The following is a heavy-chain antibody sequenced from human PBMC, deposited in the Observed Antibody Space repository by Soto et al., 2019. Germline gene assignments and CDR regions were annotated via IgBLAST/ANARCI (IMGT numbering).Heavy chain of an antibody. CDR2: INHSGST. V-gene: IGHV4-34*01. J-gene: IGHJ4*02. Sequence: SETLSLTCAVYGGSFSGYYWSWIRQPPGKGLEWIGEINHSGSTNYNPSLKSRVTISEDTSKNQFSLKLSSVTAADTAVYYCARGVEVVPAALSYFDYWGQGTLVTVSS. CDR3: ARGVEVVPAALSYFDY. D-gene: IGHD2-2*01. CDR1: GGSFSGYY.